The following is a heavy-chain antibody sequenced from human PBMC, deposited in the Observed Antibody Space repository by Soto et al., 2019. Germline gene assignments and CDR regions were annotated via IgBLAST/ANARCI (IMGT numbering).Heavy chain of an antibody. V-gene: IGHV1-46*01. J-gene: IGHJ3*02. Sequence: ASVKVSCKASGYTFTSYYMHWVRQAPGQGLEWMGIINPSGGSTSYAQKFQGRVTMTRDTSTSTVYMELSSLRSEDTAVYYCARGGKMYDILTGYYAFDIWGQGTMVTVSS. D-gene: IGHD3-9*01. CDR2: INPSGGST. CDR1: GYTFTSYY. CDR3: ARGGKMYDILTGYYAFDI.